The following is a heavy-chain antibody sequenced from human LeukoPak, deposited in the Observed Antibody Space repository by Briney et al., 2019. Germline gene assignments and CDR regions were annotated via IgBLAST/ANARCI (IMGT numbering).Heavy chain of an antibody. CDR1: GYTFTGYY. J-gene: IGHJ4*02. CDR3: AREGPRISGSPRY. V-gene: IGHV1-2*02. D-gene: IGHD1-26*01. Sequence: GASVKVSCKAPGYTFTGYYMHWVRQAPGQGLEWMGWINPNSGGTNYAQKFQGRVTMTRDTSISTAYMELSRLRPDDTAVYYCAREGPRISGSPRYWGQGTLVTVSS. CDR2: INPNSGGT.